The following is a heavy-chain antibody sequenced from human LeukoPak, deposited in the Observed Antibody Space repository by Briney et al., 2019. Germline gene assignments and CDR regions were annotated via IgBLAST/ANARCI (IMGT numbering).Heavy chain of an antibody. Sequence: GASVKVSCKASGGTFSSYAISWVRQAPGQGLEWMGGIIPIFGTANYAQKFQGRVTITTDESTSTVNMELSSLRSEDTAVYYCARWTTTYLDYRGQGTLVTVSS. V-gene: IGHV1-69*05. CDR3: ARWTTTYLDY. J-gene: IGHJ4*02. CDR1: GGTFSSYA. CDR2: IIPIFGTA. D-gene: IGHD4-11*01.